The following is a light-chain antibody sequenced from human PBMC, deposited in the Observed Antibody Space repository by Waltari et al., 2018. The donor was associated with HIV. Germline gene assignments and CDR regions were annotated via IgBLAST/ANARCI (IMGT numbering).Light chain of an antibody. CDR1: QAINNY. CDR3: QQADFYPVT. CDR2: LAS. J-gene: IGKJ4*01. V-gene: IGKV1-9*01. Sequence: DVQLTQSPSFLSASVGDRVTITCRASQAINNYFAWYQQKPGKAPKLLINLASALQGGVPSRFSGSGSGTEFTLTIRGLQPEDLATYYCQQADFYPVTFGGGTRVEIK.